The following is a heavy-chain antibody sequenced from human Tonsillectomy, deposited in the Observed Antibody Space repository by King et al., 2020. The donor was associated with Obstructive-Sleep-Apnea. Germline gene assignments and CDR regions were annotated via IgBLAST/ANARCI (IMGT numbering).Heavy chain of an antibody. J-gene: IGHJ5*01. CDR3: ARTMVRGSNWFDP. V-gene: IGHV4-59*08. Sequence: QLQESGPGLVKPSETLSLTCTVSGGSISGYYWSWIRQPPGRGLEWIGYIHYSGSPNYNPSLRSRLTISLDTSRNQFSLKLSSVTAADTALYYCARTMVRGSNWFDPWGQGTLVTVSS. CDR2: IHYSGSP. D-gene: IGHD3-10*01. CDR1: GGSISGYY.